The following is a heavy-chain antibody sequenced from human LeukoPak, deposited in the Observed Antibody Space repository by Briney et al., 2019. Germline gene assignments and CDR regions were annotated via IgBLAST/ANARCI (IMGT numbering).Heavy chain of an antibody. CDR3: AKRQGASGRIGYFDY. V-gene: IGHV3-23*01. CDR1: GFTFSSYA. D-gene: IGHD2-15*01. J-gene: IGHJ4*02. CDR2: INNSGGST. Sequence: PGGSLRLSCAASGFTFSSYAMSWVRQAPRKGLEWVSTINNSGGSTYYTDSVKGRFTISRDDSKNTLYLQMNSLRAEDTAVYYCAKRQGASGRIGYFDYWGQGTLVTVSS.